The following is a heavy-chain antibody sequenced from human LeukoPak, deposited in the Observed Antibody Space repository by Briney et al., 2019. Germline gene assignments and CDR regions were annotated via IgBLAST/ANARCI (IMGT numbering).Heavy chain of an antibody. CDR1: GYTLTELS. Sequence: ASVKVSCKVSGYTLTELSMHWVRQAPGKGLEWMGGFDPEDGETIYARKFQGRVTMTEDTSTDTAYMELSSLRSEDTAVYYCATGLSTSRWDGVDYWGQGTLVTVSS. CDR3: ATGLSTSRWDGVDY. V-gene: IGHV1-24*01. CDR2: FDPEDGET. J-gene: IGHJ4*02. D-gene: IGHD2-2*01.